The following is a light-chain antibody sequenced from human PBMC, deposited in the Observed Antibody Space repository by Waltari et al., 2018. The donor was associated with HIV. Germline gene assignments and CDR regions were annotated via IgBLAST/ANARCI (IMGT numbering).Light chain of an antibody. J-gene: IGLJ2*01. Sequence: SYALPQPPSVSVSPGQPAPTTCSGDKWAAKFTSWYQQKAGQSPLLVIYQDAKRPSGIPERFSGSNSGKTATLTISGAQAVDEADYYCQAWDSRSVVFGGGTKLTVL. CDR2: QDA. CDR3: QAWDSRSVV. CDR1: KWAAKF. V-gene: IGLV3-1*01.